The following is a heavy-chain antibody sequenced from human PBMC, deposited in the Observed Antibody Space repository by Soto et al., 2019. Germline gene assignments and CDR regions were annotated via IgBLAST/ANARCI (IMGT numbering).Heavy chain of an antibody. D-gene: IGHD3-22*01. CDR3: VKDSPYDIPLPGVGMDV. CDR2: LSSSGGST. Sequence: LRLSCAASGFTFSRHAMSWVRQAPGKGLEWVSGLSSSGGSTYYADSVKGRFTISRDNSKNTLYLQMYSLRAGDTAVYSCVKDSPYDIPLPGVGMDVWGQGTTVTVSS. V-gene: IGHV3-23*01. J-gene: IGHJ6*02. CDR1: GFTFSRHA.